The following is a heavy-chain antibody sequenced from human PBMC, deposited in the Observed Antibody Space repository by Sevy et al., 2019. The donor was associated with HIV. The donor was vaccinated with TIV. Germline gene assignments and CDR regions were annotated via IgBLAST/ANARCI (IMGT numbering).Heavy chain of an antibody. D-gene: IGHD3-3*01. CDR3: ARHHGGYYDFWSAPLELYYYYYMDV. V-gene: IGHV4-39*01. CDR2: IYYSGST. J-gene: IGHJ6*03. CDR1: GGSISSSSYY. Sequence: SETLSLTCTVSGGSISSSSYYWGWIRQPPGKGLEWIGSIYYSGSTSYNPSLKSRVTISVDTSKNQFSLKLSSVTAADTVVYYCARHHGGYYDFWSAPLELYYYYYMDVWGKGTTVTVSS.